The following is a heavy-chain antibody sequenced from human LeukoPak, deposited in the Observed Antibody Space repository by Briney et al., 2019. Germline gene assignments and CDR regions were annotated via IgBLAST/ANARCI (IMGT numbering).Heavy chain of an antibody. D-gene: IGHD1-1*01. Sequence: GGSPRLSCAASGFTFSDHYMSWIRQAPGKGLEWISYISSSGSVIYYADSVKGRFTISRDNDNNFLNLQMNDLRVEDTAVYYCARDLAQSDNWSGYFQHWGQGTLVTVSS. CDR1: GFTFSDHY. CDR2: ISSSGSVI. CDR3: ARDLAQSDNWSGYFQH. J-gene: IGHJ1*01. V-gene: IGHV3-11*01.